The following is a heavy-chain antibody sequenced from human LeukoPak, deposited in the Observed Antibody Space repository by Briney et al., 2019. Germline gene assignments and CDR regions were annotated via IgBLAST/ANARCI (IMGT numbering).Heavy chain of an antibody. CDR1: GFTFSSYW. Sequence: GGSLRLSCAASGFTFSSYWMSWVRQAPGKGLEWVANIKQDGSEKYYVDSVKGRFTISRDNAKNTLYLQMNSLRAEDTAVYYCARGTWATLYYYYMDVWGKGTTVTVSS. V-gene: IGHV3-7*01. D-gene: IGHD5-24*01. CDR3: ARGTWATLYYYYMDV. J-gene: IGHJ6*03. CDR2: IKQDGSEK.